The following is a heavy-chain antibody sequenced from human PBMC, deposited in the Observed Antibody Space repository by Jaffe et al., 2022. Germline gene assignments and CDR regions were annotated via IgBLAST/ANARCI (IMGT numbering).Heavy chain of an antibody. CDR1: GFTFSSYG. CDR3: AKTSKGGYSGYVPMLPSYYYYYMDV. J-gene: IGHJ6*03. Sequence: QVQLVESGGGVVQPGGSLRLSCAASGFTFSSYGMHWVRQAPGKGLEWVAFIRYDGSNKYYADSVKGRFTISRDNSKNTLYLQMNSLRAEDTAVYYCAKTSKGGYSGYVPMLPSYYYYYMDVWGKGTTVTVSS. D-gene: IGHD5-12*01. CDR2: IRYDGSNK. V-gene: IGHV3-30*02.